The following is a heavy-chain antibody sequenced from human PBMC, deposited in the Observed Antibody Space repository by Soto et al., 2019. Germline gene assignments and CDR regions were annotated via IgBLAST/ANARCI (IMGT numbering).Heavy chain of an antibody. CDR2: ITGSGDST. CDR1: GFTFSSYV. CDR3: ARDQNRCSSANCYFDY. Sequence: GGSLRLSCAASGFTFSSYVVSWVRRAPGKGLEWVSGITGSGDSTYHADSVKGRFTISRDNSKNTLYLDMSTLRAEDTAVYYCARDQNRCSSANCYFDYWGQGTLVTVSS. V-gene: IGHV3-23*01. D-gene: IGHD2-2*01. J-gene: IGHJ4*02.